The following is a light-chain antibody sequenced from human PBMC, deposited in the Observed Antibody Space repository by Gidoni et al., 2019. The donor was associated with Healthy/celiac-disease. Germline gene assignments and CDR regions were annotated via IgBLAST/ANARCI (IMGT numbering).Light chain of an antibody. Sequence: ESGLTRSPGTLSVAPGERATLSCRASQSVSSSYLAWYQQKPGQAPRLLIYGASSRATGIPDRFSGSGSGTDFTLTISRLEPEDFAVYYCQQYRTFGQXAKVEIK. CDR2: GAS. J-gene: IGKJ1*01. CDR1: QSVSSSY. CDR3: QQYRT. V-gene: IGKV3-20*01.